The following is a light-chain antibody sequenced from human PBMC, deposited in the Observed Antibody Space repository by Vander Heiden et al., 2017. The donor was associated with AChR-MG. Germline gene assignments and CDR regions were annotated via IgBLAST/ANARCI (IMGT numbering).Light chain of an antibody. CDR2: DAS. CDR1: QSVSRY. J-gene: IGKJ4*01. CDR3: RQYCTSPLT. V-gene: IGKV3D-20*01. Sequence: ENVLTQSPATLSLSPGERATLPSGASQSVSRYLGWYQQNLGLAPRLLIYDASSRATGVPDRFSGSGSGTAFTITISRLEPEDFAVYYCRQYCTSPLTFGAGTKVEIK.